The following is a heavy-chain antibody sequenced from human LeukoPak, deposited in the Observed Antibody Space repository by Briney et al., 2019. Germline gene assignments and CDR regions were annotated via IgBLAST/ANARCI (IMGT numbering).Heavy chain of an antibody. CDR3: ARDFRGVAAAEPYNWFDP. Sequence: GGSLRLSCAASGFTFSSYWMSWVRQAPGKGLEWVANIKQDGSEKYYVDSAKGRFTISRDNAKNSLYLQMNSLRAEDTAVYYCARDFRGVAAAEPYNWFDPWGQGTLVTVSS. D-gene: IGHD6-13*01. J-gene: IGHJ5*02. V-gene: IGHV3-7*01. CDR1: GFTFSSYW. CDR2: IKQDGSEK.